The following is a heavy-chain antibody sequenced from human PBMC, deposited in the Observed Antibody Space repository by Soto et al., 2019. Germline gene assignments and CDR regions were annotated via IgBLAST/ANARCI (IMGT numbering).Heavy chain of an antibody. CDR2: IYYSGST. Sequence: SETLSLTCTVSGGSISSGGYYWSWIRQHPGKGLEWIGYIYYSGSTYYNPSLKSRVTISVDTSKNHFSLKLSSVTAADTAVYYCARDRLGGQQLTSGWSDPWGQGTLVTVSS. CDR1: GGSISSGGYY. CDR3: ARDRLGGQQLTSGWSDP. V-gene: IGHV4-31*03. J-gene: IGHJ5*02. D-gene: IGHD6-13*01.